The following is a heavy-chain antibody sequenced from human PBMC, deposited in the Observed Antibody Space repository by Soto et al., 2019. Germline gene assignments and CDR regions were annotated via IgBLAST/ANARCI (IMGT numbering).Heavy chain of an antibody. V-gene: IGHV1-18*01. CDR1: GYTFTSYG. J-gene: IGHJ4*02. CDR2: ISAYNGNT. Sequence: ASVKVSCKASGYTFTSYGISWVRQAPGQGLEWMGWISAYNGNTNYARKLQGRVTMTTDTSTSTAYMELRSLRSDDTAVYYCASDNMSGRYFDWLPLDYWGQGTLVTVSS. CDR3: ASDNMSGRYFDWLPLDY. D-gene: IGHD3-9*01.